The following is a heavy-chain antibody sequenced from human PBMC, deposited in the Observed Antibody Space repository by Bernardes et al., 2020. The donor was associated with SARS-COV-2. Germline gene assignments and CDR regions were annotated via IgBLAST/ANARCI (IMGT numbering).Heavy chain of an antibody. CDR3: ARDSPSAPSLMAARPDRFDY. D-gene: IGHD6-6*01. CDR2: IYYGGST. V-gene: IGHV4-59*02. CDR1: GGSVSGYY. Sequence: SETLSLTCTVSGGSVSGYYWSWIRQPPGKGLEWIGYIYYGGSTNYNPSLKSRVTISLDTSKHQFSLKLTSVTAADTAVYYCARDSPSAPSLMAARPDRFDYWGQGTLVTVSS. J-gene: IGHJ4*02.